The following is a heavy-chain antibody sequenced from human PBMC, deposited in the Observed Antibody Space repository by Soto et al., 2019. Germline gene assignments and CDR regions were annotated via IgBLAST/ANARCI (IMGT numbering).Heavy chain of an antibody. D-gene: IGHD3-16*01. CDR2: INWIGGST. CDR3: ARHGGTPDIYFDY. CDR1: GFIFGAHA. Sequence: PGGSLRLSCAASGFIFGAHAMSWVRQAPGKGLEWVSAINWIGGSTNYADSMKDRFTISRDNAKNSLYLQMSSLRAEDTALYYCARHGGTPDIYFDYWGQGTPVTVSS. J-gene: IGHJ4*02. V-gene: IGHV3-20*04.